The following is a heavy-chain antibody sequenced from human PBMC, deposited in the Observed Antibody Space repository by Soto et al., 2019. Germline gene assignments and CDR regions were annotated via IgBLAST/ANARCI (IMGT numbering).Heavy chain of an antibody. V-gene: IGHV1-69*01. CDR2: FIPMFNRP. J-gene: IGHJ6*02. CDR3: ARGQFHHVSNYYYALDV. Sequence: QVQLVQSGAEVQKPGSSVKVSCKASGGTFSSYAISWVRQAPGQGLEWKGGFIPMFNRPHSARKFQGRVTITADESTSTAYMDLSSLRSEDTAVYYCARGQFHHVSNYYYALDVWGQGSTVTVSS. CDR1: GGTFSSYA.